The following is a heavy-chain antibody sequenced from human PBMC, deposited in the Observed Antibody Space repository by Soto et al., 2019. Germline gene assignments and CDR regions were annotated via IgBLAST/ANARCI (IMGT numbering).Heavy chain of an antibody. V-gene: IGHV1-69*12. CDR1: GGTFSTSA. J-gene: IGHJ6*02. CDR3: ARDKDRQQLGGNYYYILDV. D-gene: IGHD3-3*02. CDR2: IMPVFATP. Sequence: QVQLMQSGAEVKKPGSSVKVSCKASGGTFSTSAISWVRQAPGEGLEWVGGIMPVFATPDYAQKFQGRVTISADESTTTAYLELTSLTPDDTAVYYCARDKDRQQLGGNYYYILDVWRQGTAITVSS.